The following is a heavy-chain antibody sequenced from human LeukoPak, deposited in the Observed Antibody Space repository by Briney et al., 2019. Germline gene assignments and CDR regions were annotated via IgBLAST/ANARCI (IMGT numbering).Heavy chain of an antibody. D-gene: IGHD3-10*01. CDR3: AREAVHYGSGSHDY. J-gene: IGHJ4*02. CDR1: GASISNYY. CDR2: VHSSGST. Sequence: PSKTLSLTCTVSGASISNYYWSWIRQPAGKGLEWIGRVHSSGSTNYNPSIKSRVTMSLDTSKNQFSLKVDSVTAADTAMYYCAREAVHYGSGSHDYWGQGTLVAVSS. V-gene: IGHV4-4*07.